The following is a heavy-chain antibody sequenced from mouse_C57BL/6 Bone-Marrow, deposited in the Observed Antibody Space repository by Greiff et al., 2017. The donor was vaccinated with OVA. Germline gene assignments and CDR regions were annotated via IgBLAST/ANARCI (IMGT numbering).Heavy chain of an antibody. CDR1: GYTFTSYW. V-gene: IGHV1-50*01. J-gene: IGHJ3*01. Sequence: VQLQQSGAELVKPGASVKLSCKASGYTFTSYWMQWVKQRPGQGLEWIGEIDPSDSYTNYTQKFKGKATLTADTSSITAYMRLSSLASEDSAVYYCASAVFAYWGQGTLVTVSA. CDR3: ASAVFAY. CDR2: IDPSDSYT.